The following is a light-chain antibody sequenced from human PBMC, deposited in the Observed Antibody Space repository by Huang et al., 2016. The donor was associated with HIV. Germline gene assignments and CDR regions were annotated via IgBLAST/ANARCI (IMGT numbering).Light chain of an antibody. J-gene: IGKJ2*01. CDR1: QSVSSN. CDR3: QQRSNWPPGYT. V-gene: IGKV3-11*01. Sequence: EIVLTQSPATLSLSPGERATLSCRASQSVSSNLAWSQQKPGQAPRLLIYDASNRATGIPTRFSGSGSGTDFTLTISSLAPEDFAVYYCQQRSNWPPGYTFGQGTKLEIK. CDR2: DAS.